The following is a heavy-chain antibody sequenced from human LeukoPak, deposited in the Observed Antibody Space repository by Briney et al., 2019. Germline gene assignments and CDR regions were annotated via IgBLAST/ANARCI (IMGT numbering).Heavy chain of an antibody. Sequence: GGSLRLSCAASGFTFSDYAMNCVRQAPGKGLEWVSYIRSTSSTMYYADSVKGRFTISRDNGKNSLYLQMNSLRDEDTAVYYCARSFDIWGQGTMVTVSS. CDR2: IRSTSSTM. CDR1: GFTFSDYA. J-gene: IGHJ3*02. CDR3: ARSFDI. V-gene: IGHV3-48*02.